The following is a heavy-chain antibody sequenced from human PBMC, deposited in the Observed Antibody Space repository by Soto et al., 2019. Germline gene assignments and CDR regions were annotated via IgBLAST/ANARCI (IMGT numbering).Heavy chain of an antibody. D-gene: IGHD3-22*01. Sequence: GGSLRLSCAASGFTFSSYAMSWVRQAPGKGLEWVSTISGSGGSTDYADSVKGRFTISRDNSKNTLYPQMNSLRAEDTAVYYCAKARNYYDSSGYYPPLFDYWGQGTLVTVSS. CDR2: ISGSGGST. V-gene: IGHV3-23*01. CDR1: GFTFSSYA. CDR3: AKARNYYDSSGYYPPLFDY. J-gene: IGHJ4*02.